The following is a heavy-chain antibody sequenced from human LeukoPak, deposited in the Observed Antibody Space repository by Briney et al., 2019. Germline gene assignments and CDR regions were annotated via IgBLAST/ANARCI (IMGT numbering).Heavy chain of an antibody. J-gene: IGHJ4*02. CDR2: FDPENGET. V-gene: IGHV1-24*01. Sequence: GASVKVSCKVSGYTLTELSMHWVRQAPGKGLEWMGGFDPENGETIYAQKFQGRVTMTEDTSTSTAYMELRSLRSDDTAVYYCAREQDTAMADLLDYWGQGTLVTVSS. CDR1: GYTLTELS. CDR3: AREQDTAMADLLDY. D-gene: IGHD5-18*01.